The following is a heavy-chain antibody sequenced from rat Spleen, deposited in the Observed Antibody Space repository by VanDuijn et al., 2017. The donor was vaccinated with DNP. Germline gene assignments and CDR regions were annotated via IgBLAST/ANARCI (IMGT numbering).Heavy chain of an antibody. D-gene: IGHD4-1*01. CDR3: ARLGASTYAMDA. CDR2: ISYSGST. V-gene: IGHV3-1*01. CDR1: GYSITSSY. J-gene: IGHJ4*01. Sequence: EVYLRESGPGLVKPSQSLSLTCSVTGYSITSSYRWNWIRKFPGNKMEWIGHISYSGSTSYNPSLKSRISITRDTSKNQFFLQLNSVTTEDTATYYCARLGASTYAMDAWGQGTSVTVSS.